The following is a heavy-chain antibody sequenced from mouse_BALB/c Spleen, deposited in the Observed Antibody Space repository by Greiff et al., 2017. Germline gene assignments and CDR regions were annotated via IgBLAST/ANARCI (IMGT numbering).Heavy chain of an antibody. CDR2: ISYDGSN. D-gene: IGHD2-4*01. CDR1: GYSITSGYY. V-gene: IGHV3-6*02. J-gene: IGHJ3*01. Sequence: EVQLQESGPGLVKPSQSLSLTCSVTGYSITSGYYWNWIRQFPGNKLEWMGYISYDGSNNYNPSLKNRISITRDTSKNQFFLKLNSVTTEDTATYYCARGGGSTMITTDWVWFAYWGQGTLVTVSA. CDR3: ARGGGSTMITTDWVWFAY.